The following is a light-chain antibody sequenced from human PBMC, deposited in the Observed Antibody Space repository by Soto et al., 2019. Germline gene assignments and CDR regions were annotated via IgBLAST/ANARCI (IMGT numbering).Light chain of an antibody. Sequence: QSALTQHPSASGSPGQSVTISCTGTSSDVGGYNYVSWYQQHPGKAPKLMIYEVNKRPSGVTDHFSGSKSGNTASLTVSWLQAEDEADYYCCSDAGSYTWVFGGGTKLTVL. CDR2: EVN. CDR1: SSDVGGYNY. CDR3: CSDAGSYTWV. J-gene: IGLJ3*02. V-gene: IGLV2-8*01.